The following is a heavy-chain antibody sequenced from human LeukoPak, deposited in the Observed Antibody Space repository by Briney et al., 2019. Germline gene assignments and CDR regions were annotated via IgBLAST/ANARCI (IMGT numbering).Heavy chain of an antibody. V-gene: IGHV1-18*01. J-gene: IGHJ4*02. CDR1: GGTFSSYA. CDR2: ISAYNSNT. D-gene: IGHD6-13*01. CDR3: ARAEVGSCWDYFDY. Sequence: ASVKVSCKASGGTFSSYAISWVRQAPGQELEWMGWISAYNSNTNYAQKVQGRVTMTTDTSTSTAHMELRSLRSDDTAVYYCARAEVGSCWDYFDYWGQGTLVTVSS.